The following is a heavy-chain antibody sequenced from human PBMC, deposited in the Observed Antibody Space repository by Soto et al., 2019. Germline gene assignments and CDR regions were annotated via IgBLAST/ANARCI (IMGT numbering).Heavy chain of an antibody. CDR3: ARDDGLGDIWDY. CDR2: VSYDGRNK. V-gene: IGHV3-30*04. D-gene: IGHD3-3*01. J-gene: IGHJ4*02. CDR1: GFTFSGYP. Sequence: GGSLRLSCAASGFTFSGYPMHWVRQAPGKGLEWVAAVSYDGRNKYYPDSVKGRFTISRDNSQNTLYLQMSSLRAEDTAVYYCARDDGLGDIWDYWGQGTLVTVSS.